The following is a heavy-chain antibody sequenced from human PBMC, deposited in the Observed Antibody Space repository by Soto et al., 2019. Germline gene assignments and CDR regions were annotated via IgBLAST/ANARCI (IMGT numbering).Heavy chain of an antibody. D-gene: IGHD1-1*01. CDR2: IYYSGTT. J-gene: IGHJ5*02. CDR1: GGSISDHY. Sequence: QVQLQESGPGLVKPSETLSLTCTVSGGSISDHYWSWIRQPPGKGLEWIGYIYYSGTTTYNPSLRRRVTISIDTSKNQFSLRLSSVTAADTAIYYCAREVQYWFDPWGQGTLVTVSS. CDR3: AREVQYWFDP. V-gene: IGHV4-59*11.